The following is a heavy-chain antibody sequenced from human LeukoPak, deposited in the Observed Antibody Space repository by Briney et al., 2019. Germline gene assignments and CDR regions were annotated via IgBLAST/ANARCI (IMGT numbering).Heavy chain of an antibody. CDR1: GYTFTSYD. J-gene: IGHJ6*02. D-gene: IGHD6-13*01. CDR3: ASGYSSSWYGTSCMDV. V-gene: IGHV1-8*01. CDR2: MNPNSGNT. Sequence: GASVKVSCKASGYTFTSYDINWVRQATGQGLEWMGWMNPNSGNTGYAQKFQGRVTMTRNTSISTAYMELSSLRSEDTAVYYCASGYSSSWYGTSCMDVWGQGTTVTVSS.